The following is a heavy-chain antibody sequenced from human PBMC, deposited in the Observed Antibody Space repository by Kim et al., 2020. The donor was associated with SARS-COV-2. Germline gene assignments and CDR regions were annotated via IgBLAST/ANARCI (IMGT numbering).Heavy chain of an antibody. D-gene: IGHD3-10*01. CDR1: GGTFSSYA. V-gene: IGHV1-69*13. CDR2: IIPIFGTA. J-gene: IGHJ4*02. CDR3: ASLGAPLYYYGSGSSDY. Sequence: SVKVSCKASGGTFSSYAIRWVRQAPGQGLEWMGGIIPIFGTANYAQKFQGRVTITADESTSTAYMELSSLRSEDTAVYYCASLGAPLYYYGSGSSDYWGQGTLVTVSS.